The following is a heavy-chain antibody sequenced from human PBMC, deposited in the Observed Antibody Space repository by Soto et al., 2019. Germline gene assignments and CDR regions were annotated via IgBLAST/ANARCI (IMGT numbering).Heavy chain of an antibody. V-gene: IGHV1-69*12. CDR3: ARSKDYGDYVTEGVFDY. CDR2: IIPIFGTT. CDR1: GGTFSSYA. D-gene: IGHD4-17*01. Sequence: QVQLVQSGAEVKKPGSSVKVSCKASGGTFSSYAISWVRQAPGQGLEWMGGIIPIFGTTNYAQKFQGRVTITADESTSTAYMELSSLRSEDTAVYYCARSKDYGDYVTEGVFDYWGQGTLVTVSS. J-gene: IGHJ4*02.